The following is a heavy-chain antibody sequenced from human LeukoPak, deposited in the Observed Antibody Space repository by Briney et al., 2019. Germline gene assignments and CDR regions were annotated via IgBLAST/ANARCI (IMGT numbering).Heavy chain of an antibody. J-gene: IGHJ6*02. CDR2: INHSGST. V-gene: IGHV4-34*01. Sequence: SETLSLTCAVYGGSFSGYYWSWIRQPPGKGLEWIGEINHSGSTNYNPSLKSRVTISVDTSKNQFSLKLSSVTAADTAVYYCARRRLSHYYGMDVWGQGTTVTVSS. CDR3: ARRRLSHYYGMDV. D-gene: IGHD3-16*02. CDR1: GGSFSGYY.